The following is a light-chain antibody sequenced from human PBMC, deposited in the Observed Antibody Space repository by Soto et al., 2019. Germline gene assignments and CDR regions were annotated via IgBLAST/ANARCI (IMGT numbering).Light chain of an antibody. Sequence: QSALTQPASVSGSPGQSITISCTGTSSDFGSYNLVSWYQQHPGKAPRVMIYEGSKRPSGVSNRFSGSKSDNTASLTISGLQAEDEADYYCCSHAGSSTWVFGGGTKLTVL. CDR3: CSHAGSSTWV. CDR1: SSDFGSYNL. J-gene: IGLJ3*02. CDR2: EGS. V-gene: IGLV2-23*01.